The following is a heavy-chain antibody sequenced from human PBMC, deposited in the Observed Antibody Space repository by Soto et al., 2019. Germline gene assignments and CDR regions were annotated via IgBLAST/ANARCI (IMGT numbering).Heavy chain of an antibody. CDR2: VSPSGIT. V-gene: IGHV4-4*02. Sequence: QVQLQESGPGLVKPSGTLSLTCDVSGDSISNYNWWSWVRQPPGKGLEWIGEVSPSGITNYNPSLPSRVSISVDESKNQSSLDLTSVTAADTATYYCARGFAIRAYWGQGTLVSVSS. CDR3: ARGFAIRAY. D-gene: IGHD3-10*01. J-gene: IGHJ4*02. CDR1: GDSISNYNW.